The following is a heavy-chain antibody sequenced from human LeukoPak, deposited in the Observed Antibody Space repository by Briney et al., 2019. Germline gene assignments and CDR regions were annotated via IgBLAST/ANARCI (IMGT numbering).Heavy chain of an antibody. Sequence: SETLSLICIVPGGSISSSSYYWAWTRQSPGKGLEWIGTFSSGGSAYYNPSLTSRVSISKDTSDNQFSLRLYSVTAADTAVYYCARKQTGTMYDVWGQGTQVTVSS. V-gene: IGHV4-39*07. D-gene: IGHD1-7*01. J-gene: IGHJ4*02. CDR1: GGSISSSSYY. CDR2: FSSGGSA. CDR3: ARKQTGTMYDV.